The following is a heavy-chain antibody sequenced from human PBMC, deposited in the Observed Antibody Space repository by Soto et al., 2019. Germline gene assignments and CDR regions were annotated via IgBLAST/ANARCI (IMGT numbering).Heavy chain of an antibody. CDR1: GGTFSSYT. CDR3: ASFAVAGYFDY. D-gene: IGHD6-19*01. J-gene: IGHJ4*02. V-gene: IGHV1-69*02. Sequence: QVQLVQSGAEVKKPGSSVKVSCKASGGTFSSYTISWVRQAPGQGLEWMGRIIPILGIANYAQKFQGRVTITADKSTSTAYMELSSLRSEATAVYYCASFAVAGYFDYWGQGTLVTVSS. CDR2: IIPILGIA.